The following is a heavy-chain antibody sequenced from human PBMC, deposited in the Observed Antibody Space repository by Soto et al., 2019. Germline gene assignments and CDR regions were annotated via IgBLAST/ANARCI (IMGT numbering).Heavy chain of an antibody. Sequence: QVQLVQSGAEVKKPGASVKVSCKASGYTFTSYAMHWVRQAPGQRLEWMGWINAGNGNTKYSQKFEGRVTITRDTSASTAYMELSSLRSEDTAVYYCARVRVGATTSFDYWCQGSLVTVSS. CDR2: INAGNGNT. CDR1: GYTFTSYA. V-gene: IGHV1-3*01. J-gene: IGHJ4*02. CDR3: ARVRVGATTSFDY. D-gene: IGHD1-26*01.